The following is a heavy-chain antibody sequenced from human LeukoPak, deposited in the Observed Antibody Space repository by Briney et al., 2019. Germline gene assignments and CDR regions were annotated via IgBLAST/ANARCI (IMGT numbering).Heavy chain of an antibody. Sequence: GRSLRLSCAASGFTFSSYGMHWVRQAPGKGLEWVAVISYDGSNKYYADSVKGRFTISRDNSKNTLYLQMNSLRAEDTAVYYCTRATSYDILTGYFDYWGQGTLVTVSS. CDR2: ISYDGSNK. CDR3: TRATSYDILTGYFDY. V-gene: IGHV3-30*03. CDR1: GFTFSSYG. J-gene: IGHJ4*02. D-gene: IGHD3-9*01.